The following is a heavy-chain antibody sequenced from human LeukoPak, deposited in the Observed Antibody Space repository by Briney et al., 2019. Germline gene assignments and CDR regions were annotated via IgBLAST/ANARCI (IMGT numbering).Heavy chain of an antibody. J-gene: IGHJ4*02. CDR2: ISYTGST. V-gene: IGHV4-59*02. CDR3: VRGESSGYFDY. Sequence: SETLSLTCTVSGDSVSSNYWSWIRQPPGKGLEWIGYISYTGSTDHNPSLKSRVTISVDTSKNQFSLKLSSVTAADTAVYYCVRGESSGYFDYWGQGTLVTVSS. CDR1: GDSVSSNY. D-gene: IGHD3-16*01.